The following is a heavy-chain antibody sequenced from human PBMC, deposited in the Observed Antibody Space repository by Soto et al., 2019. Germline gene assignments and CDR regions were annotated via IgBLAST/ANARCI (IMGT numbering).Heavy chain of an antibody. D-gene: IGHD2-15*01. J-gene: IGHJ6*02. CDR2: IIPIVGTA. Sequence: QVQLVQSGAEVKKPGSSVKVSCKASGGTFSSYAISWVRQAPGQGLEWMGGIIPIVGTANYAQKFQGRVTITADESTSTAYMELSSLRSEDTAVYYCAREEDGGPPYYYYGMDVWGQGTTVTVSS. CDR1: GGTFSSYA. V-gene: IGHV1-69*01. CDR3: AREEDGGPPYYYYGMDV.